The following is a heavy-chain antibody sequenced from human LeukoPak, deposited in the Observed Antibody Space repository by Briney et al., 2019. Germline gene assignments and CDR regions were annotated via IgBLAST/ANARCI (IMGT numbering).Heavy chain of an antibody. Sequence: PGGSLRLSCAASGFTFSSYGMHWVRQAPGKGLEWVAVISYDGSNKYYADSVKGRFTISRDNSKNTLYLQMNSLRAEDTAVYYCAKPGIAVAGTFFDYWGQGTLVTVSS. D-gene: IGHD6-19*01. J-gene: IGHJ4*02. V-gene: IGHV3-30*18. CDR3: AKPGIAVAGTFFDY. CDR1: GFTFSSYG. CDR2: ISYDGSNK.